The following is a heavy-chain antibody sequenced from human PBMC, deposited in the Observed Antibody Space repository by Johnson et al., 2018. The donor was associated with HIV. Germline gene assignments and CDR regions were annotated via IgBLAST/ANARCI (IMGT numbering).Heavy chain of an antibody. J-gene: IGHJ3*02. V-gene: IGHV3-66*02. CDR3: ARRGRRADDAFDI. CDR2: ISGGEDDT. CDR1: GFTVSSNY. D-gene: IGHD3-16*01. Sequence: VQLVESGGGLVQPGGSLRLSCAASGFTVSSNYMNWVRQAPGKGLEWVSFISGGEDDTYYADSVKGRFTISRDNSKTTLYLQMNTFRAEDTAVYYCARRGRRADDAFDICGQGTMVTVSS.